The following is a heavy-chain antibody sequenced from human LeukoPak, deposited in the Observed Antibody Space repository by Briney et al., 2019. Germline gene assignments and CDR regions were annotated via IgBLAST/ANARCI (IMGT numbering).Heavy chain of an antibody. CDR2: IYIGGRT. Sequence: GGSLRLPCAASGFTVSSYYMSWVRQAPGKGLEWVSVIYIGGRTYYADSVTGRFIISRDNSKNTLYLQMNSLRAEDTAVYYCAKDSSITMIVVVITSLDYWGQGTLVTVSS. CDR1: GFTVSSYY. D-gene: IGHD3-22*01. CDR3: AKDSSITMIVVVITSLDY. V-gene: IGHV3-53*01. J-gene: IGHJ4*02.